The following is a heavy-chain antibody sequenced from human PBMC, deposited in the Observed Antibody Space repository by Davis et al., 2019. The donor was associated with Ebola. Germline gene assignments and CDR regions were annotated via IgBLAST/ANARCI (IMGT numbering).Heavy chain of an antibody. J-gene: IGHJ4*02. V-gene: IGHV1-46*01. D-gene: IGHD5-18*01. CDR1: GYTFTSYY. CDR3: ARDGARGYSYDHFDY. CDR2: INPSGGST. Sequence: ASVKVSCKASGYTFTSYYMHWVRQAPGQGLEWMGIINPSGGSTSYAQKFQGRVTMTRDTSTSTVYMELSSLRSEDTAVYYCARDGARGYSYDHFDYWGQGTLVTVSS.